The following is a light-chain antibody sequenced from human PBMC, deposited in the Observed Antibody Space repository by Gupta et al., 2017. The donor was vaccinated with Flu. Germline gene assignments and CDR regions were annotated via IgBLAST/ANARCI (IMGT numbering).Light chain of an antibody. Sequence: QSVLTQPPSVSAAAGQRVNSSCSGSSSNIGRNFVSWYQQFPGTVPKLLIFESYKRPSGTPDRFSGSKSGTSATLGITGLQTGDEAEYYCGTWDSRLDVGVFGGGTKLTVL. CDR3: GTWDSRLDVGV. CDR2: ESY. J-gene: IGLJ2*01. V-gene: IGLV1-51*02. CDR1: SSNIGRNF.